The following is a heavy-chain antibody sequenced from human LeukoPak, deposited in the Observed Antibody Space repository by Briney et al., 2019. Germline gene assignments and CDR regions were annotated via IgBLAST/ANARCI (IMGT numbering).Heavy chain of an antibody. CDR3: ALYGDHDYYFDY. D-gene: IGHD4-17*01. CDR2: IYSGGTT. V-gene: IGHV3-53*01. Sequence: GGSLRLSCAASGFTVNSNYMSWVRQAPGKGLEWVSVIYSGGTTYYADSVKGRFTISRDNSKNTLYLQMNSLRVEDTAVYYCALYGDHDYYFDYWGQGTLVTVSS. J-gene: IGHJ4*02. CDR1: GFTVNSNY.